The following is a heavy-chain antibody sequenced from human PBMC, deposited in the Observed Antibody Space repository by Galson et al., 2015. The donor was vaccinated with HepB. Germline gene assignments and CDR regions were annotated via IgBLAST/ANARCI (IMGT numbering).Heavy chain of an antibody. V-gene: IGHV3-49*03. D-gene: IGHD2-2*01. CDR3: TRDGPEDIVVVPAAIPFDY. CDR2: IRSKAYGGTT. J-gene: IGHJ4*02. CDR1: GFTFGDYA. Sequence: SLRLSCAASGFTFGDYAMSWFRQAPGKGLEWVGFIRSKAYGGTTEYAASVKGRFTISRDDSKSIAYLQMNSLKTEDTAVYYCTRDGPEDIVVVPAAIPFDYWGQGTLVTVSS.